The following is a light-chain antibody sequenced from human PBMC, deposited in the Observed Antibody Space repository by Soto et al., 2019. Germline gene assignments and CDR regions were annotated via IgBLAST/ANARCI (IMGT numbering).Light chain of an antibody. J-gene: IGKJ4*01. Sequence: IQLTQSPSSLSASVGDRVTITFRAIQGITNYLVWYQQKPGEAPKLLIYGASSVASVVPSRFSGSGSGTEFTLPISSLQPEDFASYYCKQLNSYPLTFTGGTKVEIK. CDR2: GAS. V-gene: IGKV1-9*01. CDR3: KQLNSYPLT. CDR1: QGITNY.